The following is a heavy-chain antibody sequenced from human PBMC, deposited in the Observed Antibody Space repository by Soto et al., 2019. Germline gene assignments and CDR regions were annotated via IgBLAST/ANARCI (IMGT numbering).Heavy chain of an antibody. J-gene: IGHJ4*02. CDR3: ATVYGDYGPFDY. CDR1: GFTFDDYA. Sequence: GGSLRLSCAASGFTFDDYAMHWVRQAPGKGLEWVSGISWNSGSIGYADSVKGRFTISRDNAKNSLYLQMNSLRAEDTALYYCATVYGDYGPFDYWGQGTLVTVSS. V-gene: IGHV3-9*01. CDR2: ISWNSGSI. D-gene: IGHD4-17*01.